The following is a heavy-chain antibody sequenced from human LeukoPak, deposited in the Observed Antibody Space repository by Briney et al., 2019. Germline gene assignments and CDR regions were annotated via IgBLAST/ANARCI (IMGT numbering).Heavy chain of an antibody. CDR2: IGAAGAHT. CDR1: GFRFSYHD. D-gene: IGHD1-14*01. Sequence: TGGSLRLSCAASGFRFSYHDMHWVRQAPGKGLEFVSSIGAAGAHTFYADSVKGRFTISRDNFQGTMYLQMDGLRPEDSAVYYCARELGGTKTGGFDIWGQGTVVTVSS. J-gene: IGHJ3*02. CDR3: ARELGGTKTGGFDI. V-gene: IGHV3-64*02.